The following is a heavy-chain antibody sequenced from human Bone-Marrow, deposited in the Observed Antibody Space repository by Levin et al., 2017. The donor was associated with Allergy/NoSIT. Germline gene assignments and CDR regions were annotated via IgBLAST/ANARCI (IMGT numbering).Heavy chain of an antibody. CDR3: ARDALTKSYSSYYYGMDV. CDR1: GGTFNSFA. Sequence: ASVKVSCKTSGGTFNSFAISWVRQAPGQGLEWMGGITPLFGTTKYAQKFQGRVTITADESTGTAYMELSSLRSEDTAVYYCARDALTKSYSSYYYGMDVWGQGTTVTVSS. J-gene: IGHJ6*02. D-gene: IGHD1-26*01. CDR2: ITPLFGTT. V-gene: IGHV1-69*13.